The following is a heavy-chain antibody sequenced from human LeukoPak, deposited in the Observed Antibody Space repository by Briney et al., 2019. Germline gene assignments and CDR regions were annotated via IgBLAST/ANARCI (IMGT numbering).Heavy chain of an antibody. Sequence: GGSLRLSCAASGSTFSTYWIHWVRQAPGKGLVWVSRINSDGSSTGYADSVKGRFTISRDNAKNTLYLQMNSLRADDAAVYYCARASSKQLAGYLPDGFDIWGQGTMVTVSS. CDR3: ARASSKQLAGYLPDGFDI. CDR2: INSDGSST. J-gene: IGHJ3*02. V-gene: IGHV3-74*01. D-gene: IGHD3-9*01. CDR1: GSTFSTYW.